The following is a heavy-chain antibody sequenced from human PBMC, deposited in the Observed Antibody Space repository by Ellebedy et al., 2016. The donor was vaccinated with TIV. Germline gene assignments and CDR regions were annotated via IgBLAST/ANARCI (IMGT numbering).Heavy chain of an antibody. CDR2: INQDGSDT. CDR3: ATDGSYGDYRFPAHAFTM. J-gene: IGHJ3*02. Sequence: GESLKISCAASRFNFRSYWMTWVRQPPGKGLEWVANINQDGSDTYYVDSVRGRFTIARDNAKHSLYLQMNSLRAEDTSVYYCATDGSYGDYRFPAHAFTMWGQGTMVTVSS. D-gene: IGHD4-17*01. V-gene: IGHV3-7*01. CDR1: RFNFRSYW.